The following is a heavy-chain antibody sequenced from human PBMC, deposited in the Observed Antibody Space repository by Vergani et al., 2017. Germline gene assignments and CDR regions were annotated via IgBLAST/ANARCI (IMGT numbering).Heavy chain of an antibody. V-gene: IGHV3-7*01. J-gene: IGHJ2*01. CDR1: GFTFSRFW. CDR3: VRLPRGPLNCDL. CDR2: ISPDGSAT. Sequence: EVQLVESGGGLVQPGGSLRLSCAASGFTFSRFWMSWVRQAPEKGLEWVSHISPDGSATSYVDSVKGRFTISRDNTKNALSLQMSVLRVEDTAVYYCVRLPRGPLNCDLWGRGTLITVSS.